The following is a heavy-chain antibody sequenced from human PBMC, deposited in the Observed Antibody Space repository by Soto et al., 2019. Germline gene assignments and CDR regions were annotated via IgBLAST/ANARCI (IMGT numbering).Heavy chain of an antibody. Sequence: SETLSLTCAVYGGSFSGYYWSWIRQPPGNGLEWIGEINHSGSTNYNPSLKSRVTIPGDTSKNQFSLKLSSVTAADTAVYYCARGSRITMVRGVNRFDPWGQGTLVTVSA. CDR2: INHSGST. CDR1: GGSFSGYY. J-gene: IGHJ5*02. V-gene: IGHV4-34*01. CDR3: ARGSRITMVRGVNRFDP. D-gene: IGHD3-10*01.